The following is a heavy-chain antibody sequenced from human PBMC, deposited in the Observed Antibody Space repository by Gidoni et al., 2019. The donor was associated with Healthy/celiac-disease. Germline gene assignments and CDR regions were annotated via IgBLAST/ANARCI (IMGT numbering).Heavy chain of an antibody. J-gene: IGHJ4*02. CDR2: IYSSGST. CDR1: GGPISSYY. Sequence: QVQLQESGPGLVKPSETLSLTCTVSGGPISSYYWSWIRQPPGKGLEWIGYIYSSGSTNYNPSLKSRVTISVDTSKNQFSLKLSSVTAADTAVYYCAREEVDAGYYDSRGYFDYWGQGTLVTVSS. V-gene: IGHV4-59*01. CDR3: AREEVDAGYYDSRGYFDY. D-gene: IGHD3-22*01.